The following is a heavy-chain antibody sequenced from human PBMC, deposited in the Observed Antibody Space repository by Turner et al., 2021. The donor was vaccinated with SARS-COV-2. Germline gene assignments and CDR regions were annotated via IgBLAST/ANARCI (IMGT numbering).Heavy chain of an antibody. CDR3: ATETVTERKYNYYGMDV. V-gene: IGHV4-39*01. D-gene: IGHD4-4*01. CDR1: GGSISSSSYY. CDR2: IYYSGST. Sequence: QLQLQESGPGLVTPSETLSLTCTVSGGSISSSSYYRGWIRQPPGKGLEWIGSIYYSGSTYHNPSLKSRVTISVDTSKNQFSLKLSSVTAADTAVYYCATETVTERKYNYYGMDVWGQGTTVTVSS. J-gene: IGHJ6*02.